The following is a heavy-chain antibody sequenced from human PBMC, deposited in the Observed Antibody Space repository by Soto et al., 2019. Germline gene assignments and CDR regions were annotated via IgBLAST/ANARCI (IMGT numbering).Heavy chain of an antibody. Sequence: SETLSLTCTVSGGSISSYYWSWIRQPAGKGLEWIGRIYTSGSTNYNPSLKSRVTMSVDTSKNQFSLKLSSVTAADTAVYYCERARGINGFHHLFTYWGKRTLVTVSS. V-gene: IGHV4-4*07. CDR2: IYTSGST. J-gene: IGHJ4*02. D-gene: IGHD2-8*01. CDR1: GGSISSYY. CDR3: ERARGINGFHHLFTY.